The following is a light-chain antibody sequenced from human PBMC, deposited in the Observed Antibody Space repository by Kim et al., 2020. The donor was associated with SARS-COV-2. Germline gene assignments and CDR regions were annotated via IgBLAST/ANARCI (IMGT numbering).Light chain of an antibody. CDR2: TNN. CDR1: SSNIGSNP. V-gene: IGLV1-44*01. CDR3: AAWDDSLNGVV. J-gene: IGLJ2*01. Sequence: QSVLTQPPSASGTPGQRVTISCSGSSSNIGSNPVNWYQHFPGTAPKLLIYTNNQWPSGVPDRFSGSKSGTSASLAISGLQSEDEADYYCAAWDDSLNGVVFGGGTQLTVL.